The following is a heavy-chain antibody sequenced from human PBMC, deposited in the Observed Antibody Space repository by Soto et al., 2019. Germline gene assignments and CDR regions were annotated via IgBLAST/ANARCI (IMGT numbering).Heavy chain of an antibody. V-gene: IGHV4-30-2*01. CDR1: GCSISSGGYS. CDR2: IYHSGST. J-gene: IGHJ4*02. Sequence: SESLSLTCAFSGCSISSGGYSWSWIRQPPGKGLEWIGYIYHSGSTYYNPSLKSRVTISVDRSKNQFSLKLSSVTAADTAVYYCARGGSITGFDYWGQGTLVTVSS. D-gene: IGHD3-10*01. CDR3: ARGGSITGFDY.